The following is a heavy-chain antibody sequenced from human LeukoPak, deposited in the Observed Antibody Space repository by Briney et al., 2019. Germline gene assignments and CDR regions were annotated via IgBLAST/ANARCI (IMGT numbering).Heavy chain of an antibody. CDR1: EFTFYNYA. D-gene: IGHD6-19*01. CDR3: AKAGIGVVGYFDY. Sequence: PGGSLRLSCAASEFTFYNYAMSWVRQAPGEGLEWVSAISGSGGSTYYADSVKGRFTISRDNSKNTLYLQMNSLRDEDTALYYCAKAGIGVVGYFDYWGQGTLVTVSS. J-gene: IGHJ4*02. V-gene: IGHV3-23*01. CDR2: ISGSGGST.